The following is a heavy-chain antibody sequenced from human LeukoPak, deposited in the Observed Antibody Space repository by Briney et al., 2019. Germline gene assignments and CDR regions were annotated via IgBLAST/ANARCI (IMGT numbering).Heavy chain of an antibody. Sequence: SETLSLTCTAPGGSISSSSYYWGWIRQPPGKGLEWIGSIYYSGSTYYNPSLKSRVTISVDTSKNQFSLKLSSVTAADTAVYYCARDLFPYGSGRLFDYWGQGTLVTVSS. CDR3: ARDLFPYGSGRLFDY. CDR1: GGSISSSSYY. D-gene: IGHD3-10*01. J-gene: IGHJ4*02. CDR2: IYYSGST. V-gene: IGHV4-39*02.